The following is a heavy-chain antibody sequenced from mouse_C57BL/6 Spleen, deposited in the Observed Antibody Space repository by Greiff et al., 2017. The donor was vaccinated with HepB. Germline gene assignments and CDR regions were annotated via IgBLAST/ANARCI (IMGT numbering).Heavy chain of an antibody. V-gene: IGHV2-2*01. J-gene: IGHJ3*01. CDR3: ARKGYGSPFAY. Sequence: VKVEESGPGLVQPSQSLSITCTVSGFSLTSYGVHWVRQSPGKGLEWLGVIWSGGSTDYNAAFISRLSISKDNSKSQVFFKMNSLQADDTAIYYCARKGYGSPFAYWGQGTLVTVSA. CDR1: GFSLTSYG. D-gene: IGHD1-1*01. CDR2: IWSGGST.